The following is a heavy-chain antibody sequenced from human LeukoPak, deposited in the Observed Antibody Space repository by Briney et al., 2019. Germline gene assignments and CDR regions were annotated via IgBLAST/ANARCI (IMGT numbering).Heavy chain of an antibody. V-gene: IGHV1-3*01. CDR2: INVGNGNT. D-gene: IGHD3-9*01. Sequence: ASVKVSCKTSGYTFTTYSIHWVRQAPGQGLEWMAWINVGNGNTKYSQNFQGRLTITTDTSTSTAYMELRSLRSDDTAVYYCARNLYDILTAYYFDYWGQGTLVTVSS. CDR3: ARNLYDILTAYYFDY. J-gene: IGHJ4*02. CDR1: GYTFTTYS.